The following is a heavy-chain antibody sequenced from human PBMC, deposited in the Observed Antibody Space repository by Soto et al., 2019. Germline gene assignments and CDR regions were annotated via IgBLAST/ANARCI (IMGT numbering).Heavy chain of an antibody. V-gene: IGHV1-18*01. Sequence: QVQLVQSGAEVKKPGASVKVSCKASGYTFTSYGISWVRQAPGQGLEWMGWISAYNGNTNYAQKLQGRVTMTTDTSTSTAYMELRSLRSDDTAVYYCARVGYCSGGSCSAEGFAPWFDPWGQGTLVTVSS. CDR2: ISAYNGNT. D-gene: IGHD2-15*01. CDR1: GYTFTSYG. CDR3: ARVGYCSGGSCSAEGFAPWFDP. J-gene: IGHJ5*02.